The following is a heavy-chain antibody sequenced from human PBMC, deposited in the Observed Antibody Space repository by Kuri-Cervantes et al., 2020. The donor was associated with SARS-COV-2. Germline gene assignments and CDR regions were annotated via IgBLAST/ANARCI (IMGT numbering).Heavy chain of an antibody. Sequence: ASVKVSCKASGYTFTSYGISWVRQAPGQGLEWLGWVDTNTFIATYAQGFTGRFVFSLDTSVSTAYLQISALKAEDTAVYYCARDGYVHCGSVSCFDYWGQGTLVTVSS. CDR1: GYTFTSYG. J-gene: IGHJ4*02. CDR2: VDTNTFIA. CDR3: ARDGYVHCGSVSCFDY. D-gene: IGHD2-2*01. V-gene: IGHV7-4-1*02.